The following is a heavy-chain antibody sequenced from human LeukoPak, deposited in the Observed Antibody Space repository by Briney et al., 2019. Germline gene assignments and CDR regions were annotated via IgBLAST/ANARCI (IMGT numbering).Heavy chain of an antibody. CDR1: GYTFTSYD. V-gene: IGHV1-8*03. CDR2: MNPNSGNT. Sequence: ASVKVSCKASGYTFTSYDINWVRQATGQGREGMGWMNPNSGNTGYAQKFQGRVTITRNTSISTAYMELSSLRSEDTAVYYCASHSRYDAFDIWGQGTMVTVSS. D-gene: IGHD2-21*01. J-gene: IGHJ3*02. CDR3: ASHSRYDAFDI.